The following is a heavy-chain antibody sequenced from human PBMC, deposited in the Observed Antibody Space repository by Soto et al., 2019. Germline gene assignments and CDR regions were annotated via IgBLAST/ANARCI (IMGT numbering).Heavy chain of an antibody. Sequence: ASVKVSCKASGGTFSSYAISWVRQAPGQGLEWMGGIIPIFGTANYAQKFQGRVTITADESTSTAYMELSSLRSEDTAVYYCASETAFKEPGAYFDYWGQGTLVTVS. V-gene: IGHV1-69*13. CDR1: GGTFSSYA. D-gene: IGHD3-3*02. CDR3: ASETAFKEPGAYFDY. CDR2: IIPIFGTA. J-gene: IGHJ4*02.